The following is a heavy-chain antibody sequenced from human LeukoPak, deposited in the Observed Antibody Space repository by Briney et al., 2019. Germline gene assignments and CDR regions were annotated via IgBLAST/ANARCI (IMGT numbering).Heavy chain of an antibody. D-gene: IGHD3-3*01. CDR3: AKGLVKGSRGQYYDFWSGYYNMYYFDY. CDR1: GFTFSSYA. CDR2: ISGSGGST. J-gene: IGHJ4*02. Sequence: GGSLRLSCAASGFTFSSYAMHWVRQAPGKGLEWVSAISGSGGSTYYADSVKGRFTISRDNSKNTLYLQMNSLRAEDTAVYYCAKGLVKGSRGQYYDFWSGYYNMYYFDYWGQGTLVTVSS. V-gene: IGHV3-23*01.